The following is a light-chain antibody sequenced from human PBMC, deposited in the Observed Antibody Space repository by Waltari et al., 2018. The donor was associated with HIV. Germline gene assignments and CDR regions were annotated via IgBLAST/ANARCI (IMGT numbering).Light chain of an antibody. Sequence: QSALIQPASVSGSPGQSINIPCTGTNRDLGGYNYVSWYQQDPVKAPKLIIFDLSKRPSGHSYRISGSRSGNTASLTISGRQADDEADYYCCSYAGSSTYVFGTGTKVTVL. J-gene: IGLJ1*01. CDR3: CSYAGSSTYV. V-gene: IGLV2-23*02. CDR2: DLS. CDR1: NRDLGGYNY.